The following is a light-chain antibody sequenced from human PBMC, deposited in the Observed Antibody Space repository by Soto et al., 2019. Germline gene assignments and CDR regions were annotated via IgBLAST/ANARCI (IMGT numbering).Light chain of an antibody. J-gene: IGKJ5*01. CDR2: YIS. CDR1: QSAGNF. V-gene: IGKV3D-15*01. CDR3: QQHNQWPIT. Sequence: EIVMTNSPATLSVSPGETASLSCRASQSAGNFLAWYQQKPGQAPRLLIYYISTRATGIPARFSGSGSGTEFTLTINSLQSEDSAGHYCQQHNQWPITFGQGTRL.